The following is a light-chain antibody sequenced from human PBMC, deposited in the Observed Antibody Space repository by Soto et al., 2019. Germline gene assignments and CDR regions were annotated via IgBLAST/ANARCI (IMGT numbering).Light chain of an antibody. V-gene: IGLV1-40*01. CDR2: SNN. CDR1: SSNIGAGYE. CDR3: QSYDIGLYATV. Sequence: QSVLTQPPSISGALGQRVTISCTGDSSNIGAGYEVHWYQQIPGTVPKVLIYSNNNRPSGVPDRFSGSKSGTSASLAITGLQPEDEADYYCQSYDIGLYATVFGGGTQLTVL. J-gene: IGLJ2*01.